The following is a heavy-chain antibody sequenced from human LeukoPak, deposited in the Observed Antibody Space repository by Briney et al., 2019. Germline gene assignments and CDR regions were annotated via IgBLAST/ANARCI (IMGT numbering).Heavy chain of an antibody. Sequence: ASVKVSCKASGYTFTGYYMHWVRQAPGQGLEWMGIINPSGGSTSYAQKFQGRVTMTEDTSTDTAYMELSSLRSEDTAVYYCATEVVPAAMKGGCWFDPWGQGTLVTVSS. CDR2: INPSGGST. CDR3: ATEVVPAAMKGGCWFDP. D-gene: IGHD2-2*01. V-gene: IGHV1-46*01. CDR1: GYTFTGYY. J-gene: IGHJ5*02.